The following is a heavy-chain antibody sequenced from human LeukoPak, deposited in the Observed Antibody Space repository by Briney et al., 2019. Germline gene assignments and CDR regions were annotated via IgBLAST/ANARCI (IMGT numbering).Heavy chain of an antibody. CDR1: GYTFTSYY. Sequence: ASVKVSCKASGYTFTSYYMHWVRQAPGQGLEWMGIINPSGGSTSYAKKFQGRVTMTRDTSTSTVYMELSSLRSEDTAVYYCARGAPITMVRGVIITSPAAFDIWGQGTMVAVSS. D-gene: IGHD3-10*01. V-gene: IGHV1-46*01. CDR3: ARGAPITMVRGVIITSPAAFDI. CDR2: INPSGGST. J-gene: IGHJ3*02.